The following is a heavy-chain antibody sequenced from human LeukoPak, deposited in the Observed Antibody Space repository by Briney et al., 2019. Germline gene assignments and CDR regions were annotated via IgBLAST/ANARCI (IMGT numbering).Heavy chain of an antibody. D-gene: IGHD6-19*01. CDR2: IYGSGNT. V-gene: IGHV4-59*01. Sequence: SEALSPTCTVSGTSIRSCYWRWIRQPPGEGLGRIGYIYGSGNTNYNPSLKSRVTMSIDTSKNQFSLMLTSVTAADTATYYCARETSLAGFASGLGFNYWGQGILVTASS. CDR3: ARETSLAGFASGLGFNY. J-gene: IGHJ4*02. CDR1: GTSIRSCY.